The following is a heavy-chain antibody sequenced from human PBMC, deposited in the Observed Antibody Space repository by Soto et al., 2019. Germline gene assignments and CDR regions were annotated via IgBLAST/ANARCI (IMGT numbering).Heavy chain of an antibody. CDR2: IIPIFGTA. Sequence: SVKVSCKASGGTFSSYAISWVRQAPGQGLEWMGGIIPIFGTANYAQKFRGRVTITADKSTSTAYMELSSLRSDDTAVYYCASPTMDYYYYYGMDVWGQGTTVTVSS. CDR1: GGTFSSYA. D-gene: IGHD3-10*01. CDR3: ASPTMDYYYYYGMDV. J-gene: IGHJ6*02. V-gene: IGHV1-69*06.